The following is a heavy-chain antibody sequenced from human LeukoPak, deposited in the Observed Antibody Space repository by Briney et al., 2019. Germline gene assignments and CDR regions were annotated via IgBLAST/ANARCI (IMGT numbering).Heavy chain of an antibody. V-gene: IGHV1-46*01. Sequence: ASVKVSCKASGYIFTNYYMHWVRQAPGQGLEWMGIISPSGGGTSYAQKFQGRVTMTRDTSTSTVYMELSSLRSEDTAVYYCARGTREDTFDFDYWGQGTLVTVSS. CDR3: ARGTREDTFDFDY. J-gene: IGHJ4*02. D-gene: IGHD3-16*01. CDR2: ISPSGGGT. CDR1: GYIFTNYY.